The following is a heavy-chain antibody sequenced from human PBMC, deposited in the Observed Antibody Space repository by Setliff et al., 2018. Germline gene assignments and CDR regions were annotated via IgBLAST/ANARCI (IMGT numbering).Heavy chain of an antibody. CDR2: IFYSGDT. J-gene: IGHJ4*02. D-gene: IGHD3-10*01. CDR1: GGSVTSHY. Sequence: SETLSLTCAVSGGSVTSHYWSWIRQPPGKGLEWIGFIFYSGDTNSNPSLKSRVTMSGDTSKNQFSLKLNSVTAADTATYYCARDRSYYASGSFTKWFDYWGQGALVTVSS. V-gene: IGHV4-59*02. CDR3: ARDRSYYASGSFTKWFDY.